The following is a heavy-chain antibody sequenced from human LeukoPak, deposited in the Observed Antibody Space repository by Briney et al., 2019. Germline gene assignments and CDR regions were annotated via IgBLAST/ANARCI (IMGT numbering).Heavy chain of an antibody. CDR3: AIELSWYGGYFDY. D-gene: IGHD6-13*01. J-gene: IGHJ4*02. CDR2: IYPGDSDT. V-gene: IGHV5-51*01. Sequence: GEPLKISCKGSGYSFTSYWIGWVRQMPGKGLEWMGIIYPGDSDTRYSPSFQGQVTISADKSISTAYLQWSSLKASDTAMYYCAIELSWYGGYFDYWGQGTLVTVSS. CDR1: GYSFTSYW.